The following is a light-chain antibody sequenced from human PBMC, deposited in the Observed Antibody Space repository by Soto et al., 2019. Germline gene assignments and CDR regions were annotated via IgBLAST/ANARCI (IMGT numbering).Light chain of an antibody. CDR3: QKYTSATMT. CDR2: AAS. J-gene: IGKJ1*01. Sequence: DIQMTQSPSSLSASVGDRVTITCRASQGISNYLAWYQQKPGKVPKLLIYAASTLQSGVPSRFSGRRSGTDFTLTISSLQPEDVATYSCQKYTSATMTFGQGTKVEIK. V-gene: IGKV1-27*01. CDR1: QGISNY.